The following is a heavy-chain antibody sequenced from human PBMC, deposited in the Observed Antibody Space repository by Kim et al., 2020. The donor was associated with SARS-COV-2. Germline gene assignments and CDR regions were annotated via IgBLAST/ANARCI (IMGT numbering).Heavy chain of an antibody. CDR3: ACGFHL. V-gene: IGHV4-4*08. CDR2: ICNSDSS. J-gene: IGHJ2*01. Sequence: SETLSLTCTVSGGSISSYNWTWIRQPPGKGLELVWIICNSDSSNYNHSPNSRVTISVYTSKNQISLYLSPVTAAAADVAYCACGFHLWGRVILVAVS. CDR1: GGSISSYN. D-gene: IGHD1-26*01.